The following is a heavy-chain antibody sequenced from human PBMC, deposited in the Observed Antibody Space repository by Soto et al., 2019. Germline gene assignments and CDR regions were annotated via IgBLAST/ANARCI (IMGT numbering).Heavy chain of an antibody. D-gene: IGHD4-17*01. CDR3: ARGGATVVNEYYYYYYGMDV. V-gene: IGHV1-69*01. CDR2: IIPIFGTA. CDR1: GGTFSSYA. J-gene: IGHJ6*02. Sequence: QVQLVQSGAEVKKPGSSVKVSCKASGGTFSSYAISWVRQAPGQGLEWMGGIIPIFGTANYAQKFQGRVTITADESTSTAYMELSSLRSEDTAVYYCARGGATVVNEYYYYYYGMDVWGQGTTVTVSS.